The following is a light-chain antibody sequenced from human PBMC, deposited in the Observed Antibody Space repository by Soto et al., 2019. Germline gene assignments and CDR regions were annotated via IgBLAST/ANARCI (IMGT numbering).Light chain of an antibody. CDR3: QQYYSSPVT. J-gene: IGKJ2*01. CDR2: WAS. Sequence: DNVMTQSPDSLAVSLGERATINCKSSQSVLYSSNNKNYLAWYQHKPGQPPKLLIYWASTRDSGVPDRFSGSGSGTDFTLTISSLQAEDVAVYYCQQYYSSPVTFGQGTKLEIK. V-gene: IGKV4-1*01. CDR1: QSVLYSSNNKNY.